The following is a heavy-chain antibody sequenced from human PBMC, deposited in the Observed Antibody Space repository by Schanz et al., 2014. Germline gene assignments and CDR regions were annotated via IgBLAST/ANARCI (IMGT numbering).Heavy chain of an antibody. CDR3: ARDGGRDGYNLAFDA. CDR2: MYINSGST. J-gene: IGHJ3*01. Sequence: EVQLVESGGGLIQPGGSLRLSCAVSGFTVNTNYMSWVRQAPGKGLEWISSMYINSGSTQYADSVKGRFIISRDSSKNTLCLQMNSLRAEDTAVYFCARDGGRDGYNLAFDAWGQGTLVTVSS. CDR1: GFTVNTNY. V-gene: IGHV3-53*01. D-gene: IGHD5-12*01.